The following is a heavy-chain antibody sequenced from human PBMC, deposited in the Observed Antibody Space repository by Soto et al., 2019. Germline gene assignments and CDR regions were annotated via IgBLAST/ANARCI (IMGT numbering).Heavy chain of an antibody. J-gene: IGHJ4*02. CDR3: ARRLTMIVVVITDALVHYFDF. V-gene: IGHV3-23*01. D-gene: IGHD3-22*01. CDR1: GFTFSSHA. CDR2: ISGSGGST. Sequence: GGPLRLPCAASGFTFSSHAMSWVRQAPGKGLEWVSAISGSGGSTYYADSVKGRFTISRDNSKNTLYLQMNSLRAEDTAVYYCARRLTMIVVVITDALVHYFDFWGQGTLVTVSS.